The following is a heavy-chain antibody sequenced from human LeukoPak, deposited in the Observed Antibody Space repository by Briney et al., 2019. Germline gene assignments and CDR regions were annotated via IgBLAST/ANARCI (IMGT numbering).Heavy chain of an antibody. V-gene: IGHV3-74*01. Sequence: GGSLRLSCAASGFTFSSYWMHWVRQAPGKGLVWVSRVNSDGSSTTYADSVKGRFTISRDNAKNTPYLQMNSLRAEDTAVYYCARGSTQYSSGWYGLDYWGQGTLVTVSS. CDR3: ARGSTQYSSGWYGLDY. CDR1: GFTFSSYW. CDR2: VNSDGSST. D-gene: IGHD6-19*01. J-gene: IGHJ4*02.